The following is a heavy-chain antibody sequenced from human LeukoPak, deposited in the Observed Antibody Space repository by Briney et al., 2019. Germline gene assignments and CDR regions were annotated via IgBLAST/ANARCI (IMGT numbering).Heavy chain of an antibody. CDR3: ASSPLGYCSSTSCYPMWFDP. CDR1: GGSISSSSYY. V-gene: IGHV4-39*07. Sequence: SETLSLTCTVSGGSISSSSYYWSWIRQPPGKGLEWIGSIYYSGSTYYNPSLKSRVTISVDTSKNQFSLKLSSVTAADTAVYYCASSPLGYCSSTSCYPMWFDPGGQGTLVTVSS. CDR2: IYYSGST. J-gene: IGHJ5*02. D-gene: IGHD2-2*01.